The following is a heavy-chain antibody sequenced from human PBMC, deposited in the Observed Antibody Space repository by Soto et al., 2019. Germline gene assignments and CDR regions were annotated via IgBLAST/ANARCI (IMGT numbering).Heavy chain of an antibody. CDR1: TDSMRTYS. CDR3: ARDDTTGLLEF. Sequence: SETLSLTCSVSTDSMRTYSWTWIRQSPGKGLEWIGYVYHTGRTEYNPSLGSRVTISIDMSKKQFSLQLTSVTAADTAVYFCARDDTTGLLEFWGQGTLVTVSS. CDR2: VYHTGRT. V-gene: IGHV4-59*01. J-gene: IGHJ4*02.